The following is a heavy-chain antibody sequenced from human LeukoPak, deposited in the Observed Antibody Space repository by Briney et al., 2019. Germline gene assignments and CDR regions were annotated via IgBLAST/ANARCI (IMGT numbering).Heavy chain of an antibody. CDR3: ARDQEGFDY. Sequence: ASVMVSCNAFGYTFTSNYIHWVRQAPGQGLEWMGMIYPRDGSTSYAQKFQGRVTVTRDTSTSTVHMELSGLRSEDTAVYYFARDQEGFDYWGQGTLVTVSS. CDR1: GYTFTSNY. J-gene: IGHJ4*02. V-gene: IGHV1-46*01. CDR2: IYPRDGST.